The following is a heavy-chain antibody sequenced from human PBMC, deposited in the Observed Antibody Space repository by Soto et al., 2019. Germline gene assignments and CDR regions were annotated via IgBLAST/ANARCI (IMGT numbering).Heavy chain of an antibody. J-gene: IGHJ4*02. D-gene: IGHD3-10*01. CDR1: GFTFSDSY. CDR2: ISGSGDTI. V-gene: IGHV3-11*01. Sequence: PGGSLRLSCAASGFTFSDSYMTWIRQAPGKGPEWISYISGSGDTIYYADSVKGRFTVSRDNAKNSLYLQMNSLRAEDTAVYYCASDPYYYASEYWGQGTLVTVSS. CDR3: ASDPYYYASEY.